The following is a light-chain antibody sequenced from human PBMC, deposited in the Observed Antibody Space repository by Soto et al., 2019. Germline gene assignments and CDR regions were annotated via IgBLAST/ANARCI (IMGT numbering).Light chain of an antibody. CDR3: QTWGTGINWV. J-gene: IGLJ3*02. CDR2: LTSDGSH. Sequence: QPVLTQSPSASASLGASVKLTCTLSSGHSSYAIAWHQLLPEKGPRFLMKLTSDGSHSKGDGIPDRFSGSSSGAERYLTISSLQSEDEADYYCQTWGTGINWVFGGGTMVTVL. CDR1: SGHSSYA. V-gene: IGLV4-69*01.